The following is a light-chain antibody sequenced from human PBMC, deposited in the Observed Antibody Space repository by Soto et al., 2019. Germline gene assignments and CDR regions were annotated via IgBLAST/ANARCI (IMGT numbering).Light chain of an antibody. J-gene: IGKJ5*01. V-gene: IGKV3-15*01. Sequence: ASQSVSSDLAWYQHTPGQPXRLLIYGATTRATGIPARVSGRGSGTEFTLTIRSLQSVDFAVYYCQHNHGWPITSGQWKDWRL. CDR3: QHNHGWPIT. CDR2: GAT. CDR1: QSVSSD.